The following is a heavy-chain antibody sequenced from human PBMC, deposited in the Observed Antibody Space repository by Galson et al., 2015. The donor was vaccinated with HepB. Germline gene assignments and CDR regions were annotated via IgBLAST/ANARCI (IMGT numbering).Heavy chain of an antibody. V-gene: IGHV3-33*01. Sequence: SLRLSCAASGFTFSSYGMHWVRQAPGKGLEWVAVIWYDGSNKYYADSVKGRFTISRDNSKNTLYLQMNSLRAEDTAVYYCARDFEIMVVTAISGLGYWGQGTLVTVSS. CDR3: ARDFEIMVVTAISGLGY. J-gene: IGHJ4*02. D-gene: IGHD2-21*02. CDR2: IWYDGSNK. CDR1: GFTFSSYG.